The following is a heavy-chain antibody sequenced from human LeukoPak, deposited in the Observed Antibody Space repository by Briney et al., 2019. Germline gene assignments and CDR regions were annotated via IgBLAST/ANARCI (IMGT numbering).Heavy chain of an antibody. V-gene: IGHV3-74*01. D-gene: IGHD4-11*01. Sequence: PGGSLRLSCEASEFTLKDYWMYWVRQGPGKGLVWVSRINSDGSSASYADSVKGRFTISRDNAKNTLYLQMYSLRAEDTAVYYCARGSPTPNSRYFDLWGRGTLVTVSS. CDR2: INSDGSSA. CDR1: EFTLKDYW. J-gene: IGHJ2*01. CDR3: ARGSPTPNSRYFDL.